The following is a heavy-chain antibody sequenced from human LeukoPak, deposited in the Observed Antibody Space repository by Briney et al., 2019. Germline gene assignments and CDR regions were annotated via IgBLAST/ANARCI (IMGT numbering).Heavy chain of an antibody. CDR3: AKDGTSGDQFDY. V-gene: IGHV3-30*02. CDR1: GFTFSSYG. J-gene: IGHJ4*02. D-gene: IGHD7-27*01. Sequence: HPGGSLRLSCAASGFTFSSYGMHWVREAPGKGLEWVAFIRYDGSNKYYADSVKGRFTISRDNSKNTLYLQMNSLRAEDTAMYYCAKDGTSGDQFDYWGQGTLVTVSS. CDR2: IRYDGSNK.